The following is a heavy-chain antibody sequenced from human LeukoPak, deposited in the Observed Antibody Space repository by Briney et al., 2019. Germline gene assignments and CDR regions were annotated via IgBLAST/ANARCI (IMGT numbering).Heavy chain of an antibody. CDR1: GSTLSEFW. CDR3: VGGYGWLPDY. Sequence: GGSLRLSCAASGSTLSEFWMNWVRQAPGKGLEWVANIKQDGREKNYVDSVKGRFTISRDNAKNSAYLQMNDLRVDDTAVYYCVGGYGWLPDYWGQGTLVTVSS. J-gene: IGHJ4*02. CDR2: IKQDGREK. V-gene: IGHV3-7*04. D-gene: IGHD6-19*01.